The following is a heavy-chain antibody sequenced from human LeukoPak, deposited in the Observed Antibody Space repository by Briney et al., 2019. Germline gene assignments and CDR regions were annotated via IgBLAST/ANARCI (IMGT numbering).Heavy chain of an antibody. D-gene: IGHD6-19*01. CDR3: AKDHIYSSGWADVDY. CDR2: ISSSGSTI. Sequence: GGSLRLSCAASGFTLRNYWMNWVRQAPGKGLEWVSYISSSGSTIYYADSVKGRFTISRDNAKNSLYLQMNSLRAEDTAVYYCAKDHIYSSGWADVDYWGQGTLVTVSS. V-gene: IGHV3-48*04. J-gene: IGHJ4*02. CDR1: GFTLRNYW.